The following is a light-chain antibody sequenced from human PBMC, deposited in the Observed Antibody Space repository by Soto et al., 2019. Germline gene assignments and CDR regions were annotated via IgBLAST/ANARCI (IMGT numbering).Light chain of an antibody. CDR3: QQYNNWPLT. Sequence: EIVMTQSPATLSVSPGERATLSCRASQTVTSNYLAWYQQKPGQAPRLLIYGASTRATGIPARFSGSGSGTEFTLTISSLQSEDFAVYYCQQYNNWPLTFGQGTRLEI. J-gene: IGKJ5*01. CDR2: GAS. CDR1: QTVTSN. V-gene: IGKV3-15*01.